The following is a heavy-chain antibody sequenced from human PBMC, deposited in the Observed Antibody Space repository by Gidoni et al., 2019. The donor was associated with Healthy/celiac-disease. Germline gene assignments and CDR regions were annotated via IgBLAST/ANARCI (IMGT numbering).Heavy chain of an antibody. CDR3: AKDSTGWGQQLVSGAFDI. CDR2: ISWNSGSI. CDR1: GFTFDDYA. D-gene: IGHD6-13*01. V-gene: IGHV3-9*01. J-gene: IGHJ3*02. Sequence: EVQLVESGGGLVQPGRSLRLSCAASGFTFDDYARHWVRQAPGKGLEWVSGISWNSGSIGYADSVKGRFTISRDNAKNSLYLQMNSLRAEDTALYYCAKDSTGWGQQLVSGAFDIWGQGTMVTVSS.